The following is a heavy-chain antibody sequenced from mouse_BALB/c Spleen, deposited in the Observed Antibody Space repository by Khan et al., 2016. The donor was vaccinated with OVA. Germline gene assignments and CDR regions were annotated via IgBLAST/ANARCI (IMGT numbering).Heavy chain of an antibody. D-gene: IGHD1-1*01. CDR2: IWSDGST. CDR3: ARWFDCYSSSYAMDY. CDR1: GFSLTSYG. J-gene: IGHJ4*01. V-gene: IGHV2-6*02. Sequence: QVQLKESGPGLVAPSQSLSITCTVSGFSLTSYGVHWVRQPPGKGLEWLVVIWSDGSTNYNSVLKSRLSISKDNSKSHIFLKMNSLQTDDTAIYYCARWFDCYSSSYAMDYWGQGTSVTVSS.